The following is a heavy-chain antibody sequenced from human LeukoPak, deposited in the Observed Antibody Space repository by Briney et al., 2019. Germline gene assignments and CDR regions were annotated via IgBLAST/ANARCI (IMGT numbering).Heavy chain of an antibody. J-gene: IGHJ2*01. D-gene: IGHD4-17*01. Sequence: PSETLSLTCTVSGGSINSYYWSWIRQPPGKGLEWIGYIYYSGSTNYNPSLKSRVTISVDTSKNQFSLKLTSVTAADTAVYYCARNIYGDYVSSYWYFDLWGRGTLVTVSS. CDR3: ARNIYGDYVSSYWYFDL. CDR2: IYYSGST. CDR1: GGSINSYY. V-gene: IGHV4-59*12.